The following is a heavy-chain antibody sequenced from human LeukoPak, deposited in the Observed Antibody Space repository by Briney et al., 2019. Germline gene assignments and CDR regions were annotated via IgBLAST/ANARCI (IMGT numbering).Heavy chain of an antibody. CDR3: ARGYGGNFLFDY. CDR1: GFIVSNNY. Sequence: GGSLRLSCVASGFIVSNNYMSWVRQAPGKGLEWVSVLYNAGSTYYADSVKGRFTISRDNSKNTLYLQMYSLRAEDTAVYYCARGYGGNFLFDYWGQGTLVTVSS. D-gene: IGHD4-23*01. V-gene: IGHV3-53*01. J-gene: IGHJ4*02. CDR2: LYNAGST.